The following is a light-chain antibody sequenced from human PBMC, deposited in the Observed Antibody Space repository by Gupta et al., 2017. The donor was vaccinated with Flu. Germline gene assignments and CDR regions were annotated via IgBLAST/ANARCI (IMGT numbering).Light chain of an antibody. CDR2: KEN. CDR3: QVCDSANDSDVAVV. Sequence: SYVMTQTPSVSVVPGQTARITCVGNNIESKSVHWYQKKPGQPPVVAIYKENDRPSGIPERFSGSNSGNTDTPNTIRIEAGDEADYFGQVCDSANDSDVAVVFGGGTRLTV. J-gene: IGLJ2*01. CDR1: NIESKS. V-gene: IGLV3-21*02.